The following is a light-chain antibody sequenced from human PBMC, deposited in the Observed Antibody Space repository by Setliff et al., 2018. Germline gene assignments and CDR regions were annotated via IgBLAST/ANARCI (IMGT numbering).Light chain of an antibody. J-gene: IGLJ1*01. CDR2: DVT. CDR3: SSYTSNSTYV. V-gene: IGLV2-14*03. Sequence: QSALTQPASVSGSPGQSITISCTGTSSDVGGYNYVSWYQQHPGKAPKLMIYDVTNRPSGVSNRFSASKSGNTASLTISGLQPEDDADYYCSSYTSNSTYVFGTGTKVTVL. CDR1: SSDVGGYNY.